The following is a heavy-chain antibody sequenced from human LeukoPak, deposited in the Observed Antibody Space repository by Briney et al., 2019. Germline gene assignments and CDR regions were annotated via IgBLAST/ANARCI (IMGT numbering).Heavy chain of an antibody. Sequence: GGSLRLSCAASGFTFSSYSMNWVRQAPGKGLEWVSYISSSSSTIYYADSVKGRFTISRDNSKNTLYLQMNSLRAEDTAVYYCAKESHGWTDIIAAEPFDYWGQGTLVTVSS. CDR1: GFTFSSYS. D-gene: IGHD6-13*01. CDR3: AKESHGWTDIIAAEPFDY. J-gene: IGHJ4*02. CDR2: ISSSSSTI. V-gene: IGHV3-48*01.